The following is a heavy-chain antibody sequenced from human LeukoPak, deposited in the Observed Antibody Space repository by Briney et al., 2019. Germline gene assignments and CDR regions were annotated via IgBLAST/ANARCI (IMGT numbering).Heavy chain of an antibody. CDR3: ARSPQDYYDSSGYGY. CDR1: GFTFSDYY. Sequence: GGSLRLSCAASGFTFSDYYMSWLRQPPGRGLEWVSYISSSGSTIYYADSVKGRFTISRDNAKNSLYLQMNSLRAEDTAVYYCARSPQDYYDSSGYGYWGQGTLVTVSS. D-gene: IGHD3-22*01. V-gene: IGHV3-11*04. J-gene: IGHJ4*02. CDR2: ISSSGSTI.